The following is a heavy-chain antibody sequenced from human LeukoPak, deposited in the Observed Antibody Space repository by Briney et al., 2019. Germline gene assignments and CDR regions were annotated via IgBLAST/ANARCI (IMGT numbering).Heavy chain of an antibody. CDR2: IKQDGSEK. D-gene: IGHD5-18*01. J-gene: IGHJ4*02. CDR1: GFTFSVYW. CDR3: ARTRGYSYGQYYFDY. Sequence: GGSLRLSCVVSGFTFSVYWMSWVRQAPGKGLEWVANIKQDGSEKYYVDSVKGRFTISRDNAKNSLYLQMNSLRAEDTAVYYCARTRGYSYGQYYFDYWGQGTLVTVSS. V-gene: IGHV3-7*01.